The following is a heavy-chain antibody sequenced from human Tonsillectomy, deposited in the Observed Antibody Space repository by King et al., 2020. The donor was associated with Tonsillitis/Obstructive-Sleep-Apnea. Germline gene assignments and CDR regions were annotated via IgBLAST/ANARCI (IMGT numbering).Heavy chain of an antibody. CDR3: ARDYDHVWGNYHYDAFDI. D-gene: IGHD3-16*02. J-gene: IGHJ3*02. CDR2: IKEDGSEK. V-gene: IGHV3-7*01. CDR1: GFTFSSNW. Sequence: VQLVESGGGLVQPGGSLRLSCAASGFTFSSNWMTWVRQAPGKGLEWVANIKEDGSEKYYVDSVKGRFTISRDNAKNSLYLQMNSLRAEDTAVYSCARDYDHVWGNYHYDAFDIWGQGTMVTVSS.